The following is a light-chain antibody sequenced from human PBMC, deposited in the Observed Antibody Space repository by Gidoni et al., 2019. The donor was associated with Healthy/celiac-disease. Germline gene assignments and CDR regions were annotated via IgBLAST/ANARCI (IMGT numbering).Light chain of an antibody. J-gene: IGKJ4*01. CDR1: RSVLYSSNNKNY. CDR3: QQYYSTPPT. CDR2: WES. V-gene: IGKV4-1*01. Sequence: IVMTQSPDSLAVSLGERSTINCKSSRSVLYSSNNKNYLAWYQQNPGQPPKLLIYWESTRESGVPARFSGSGSGTDFTLTISSLQAADVAVSYCQQYYSTPPTFXGXTKVEIK.